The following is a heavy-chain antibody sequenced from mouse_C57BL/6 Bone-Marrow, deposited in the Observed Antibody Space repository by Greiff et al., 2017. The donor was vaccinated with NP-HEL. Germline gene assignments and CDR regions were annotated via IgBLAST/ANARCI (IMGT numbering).Heavy chain of an antibody. Sequence: VQLQQPGAELVMPGASVKLSCKASGYTFTSYWMHWVKQRPGQGLEWIGEIDPSDSYTNYNQKFKGKSTLTVDKSSSTAYMQLSSLTSEDSAVYYCARWGYRNRGAMDYWGQGTSVTVSS. CDR2: IDPSDSYT. D-gene: IGHD2-14*01. J-gene: IGHJ4*01. CDR1: GYTFTSYW. V-gene: IGHV1-69*01. CDR3: ARWGYRNRGAMDY.